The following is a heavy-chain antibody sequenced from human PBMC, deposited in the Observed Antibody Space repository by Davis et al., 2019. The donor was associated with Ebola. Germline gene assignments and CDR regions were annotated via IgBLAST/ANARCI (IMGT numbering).Heavy chain of an antibody. CDR3: ARDLRYDSSGYDYYFYMDV. V-gene: IGHV4-31*02. CDR2: IYYSGST. J-gene: IGHJ6*03. CDR1: GGSISRGGSY. Sequence: SCTVSGGSISRGGSYWTWIRQHPGKGLEWIGYIYYSGSTYYKPSLKSRVTISLDTSKNQFSLNLYSVTAADTAVYYCARDLRYDSSGYDYYFYMDVWGKGPTVTVSS. D-gene: IGHD3-22*01.